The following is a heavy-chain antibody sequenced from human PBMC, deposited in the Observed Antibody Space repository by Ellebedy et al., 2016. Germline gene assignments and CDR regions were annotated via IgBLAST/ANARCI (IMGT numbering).Heavy chain of an antibody. Sequence: SETLSLTCTVPGDPIKTYYWSWLRQSPGKGLEWIGFIYHIGGTNYNPSLKGRVTISIDSPKNQFSLQLSSVTAADTAVYYCARNPASGSLFFDLWGQGTLVTVSS. CDR2: IYHIGGT. CDR1: GDPIKTYY. CDR3: ARNPASGSLFFDL. D-gene: IGHD6-19*01. J-gene: IGHJ5*02. V-gene: IGHV4-59*08.